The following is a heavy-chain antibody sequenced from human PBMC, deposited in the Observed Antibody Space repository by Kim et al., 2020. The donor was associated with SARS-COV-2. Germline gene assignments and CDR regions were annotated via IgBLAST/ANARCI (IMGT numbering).Heavy chain of an antibody. CDR3: ARDPGPMVRGDGDWFDP. D-gene: IGHD3-10*01. Sequence: FKGRVTITRDTSASPAYMELSSLRSEDTAVYYCARDPGPMVRGDGDWFDPWGQGTLVTVSS. V-gene: IGHV1-3*01. J-gene: IGHJ5*02.